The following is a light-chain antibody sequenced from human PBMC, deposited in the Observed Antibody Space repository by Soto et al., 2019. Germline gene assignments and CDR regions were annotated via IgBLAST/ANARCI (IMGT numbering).Light chain of an antibody. CDR3: MQGTHWPPYT. J-gene: IGKJ2*01. Sequence: DVVMTQSPLSLPVTLGQPASISCRSSQSLVYSDGNAYLNWFHQRPGQSPRRLIYKVSYRDSGVPDRFSGSGSVTDFPLKISRVEAEDVGVYYCMQGTHWPPYTFGRGTKLEIK. CDR1: QSLVYSDGNAY. V-gene: IGKV2-30*01. CDR2: KVS.